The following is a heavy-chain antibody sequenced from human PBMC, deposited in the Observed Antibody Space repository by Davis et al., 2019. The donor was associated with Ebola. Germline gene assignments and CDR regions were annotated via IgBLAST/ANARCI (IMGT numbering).Heavy chain of an antibody. CDR2: IYHSGNA. CDR1: GGSISGGDYF. V-gene: IGHV4-30-4*01. CDR3: VRGWPSSVTTDFYAMDA. D-gene: IGHD4-17*01. J-gene: IGHJ6*04. Sequence: SETLSLPCTVSGGSISGGDYFWSWIRQPPGKGRAWIGYIYHSGNAYYNPSLKSRVTISVETSKNQFSLRVRSVTAADTAVYYCVRGWPSSVTTDFYAMDAWGKGTTVIVSS.